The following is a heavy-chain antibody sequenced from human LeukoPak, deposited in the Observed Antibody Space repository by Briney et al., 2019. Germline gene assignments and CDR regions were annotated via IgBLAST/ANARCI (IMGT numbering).Heavy chain of an antibody. CDR3: ARDLAGMDV. Sequence: GGSLRLSCAASGFTVSSNYMNWVRQAPGKGLVWVSVIYSGGSTYYADSVKGRFTISRDNSKNTLFLQMNSLRAEDTAVYYCARDLAGMDVWGQGTTVTVSS. D-gene: IGHD3-3*02. CDR2: IYSGGST. V-gene: IGHV3-66*01. J-gene: IGHJ6*02. CDR1: GFTVSSNY.